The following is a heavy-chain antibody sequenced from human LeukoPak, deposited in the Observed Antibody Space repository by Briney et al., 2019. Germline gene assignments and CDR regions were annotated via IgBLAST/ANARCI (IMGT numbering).Heavy chain of an antibody. Sequence: PGGSLRLSCAASGFTFDGYEMNWVRQAPGKGLEWLSYISGSGINIYYADSVKGRFTISRDNAKNSLFLQMNSLRAEDTAVYFCARPISGGPFAFDYWGQGSLVTVSS. CDR1: GFTFDGYE. J-gene: IGHJ4*02. CDR2: ISGSGINI. CDR3: ARPISGGPFAFDY. V-gene: IGHV3-48*03. D-gene: IGHD1-26*01.